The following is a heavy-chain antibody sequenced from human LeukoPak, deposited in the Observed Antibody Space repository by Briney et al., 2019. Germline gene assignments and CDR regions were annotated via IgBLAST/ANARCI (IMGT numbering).Heavy chain of an antibody. CDR2: IYYSGST. J-gene: IGHJ4*02. CDR1: GGSISSYY. V-gene: IGHV4-59*01. Sequence: SETLSLTCTVSGGSISSYYWSWIRQPPGKGLKWIGYIYYSGSTNYNPSLKSRVTISVDTSKNQFSLKLSSVTAADTAVYYCARAVGATRPVDYWGQGTLVTVSS. D-gene: IGHD1-26*01. CDR3: ARAVGATRPVDY.